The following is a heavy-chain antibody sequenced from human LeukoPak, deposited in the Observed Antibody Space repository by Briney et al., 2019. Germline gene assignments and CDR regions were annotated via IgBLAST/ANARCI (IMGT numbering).Heavy chain of an antibody. Sequence: SVKVSCKASGGIFSSYGINWVRQAPGQGLEWMGRIIPMFGATNYAQKFQGRVTVTTDESASTAYMELSSLRSEDTAVYYCARGSYSDYIFDYWGQGTLVTVSS. CDR1: GGIFSSYG. J-gene: IGHJ4*02. V-gene: IGHV1-69*05. D-gene: IGHD4-11*01. CDR2: IIPMFGAT. CDR3: ARGSYSDYIFDY.